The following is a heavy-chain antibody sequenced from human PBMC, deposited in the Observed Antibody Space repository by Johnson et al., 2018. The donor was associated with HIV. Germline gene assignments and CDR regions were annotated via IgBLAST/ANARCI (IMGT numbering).Heavy chain of an antibody. V-gene: IGHV3-9*01. D-gene: IGHD6-6*01. J-gene: IGHJ3*02. Sequence: VLLVESGGGLVQPGRSLRLSCAASGFTFVDYAMHWVRQAPGKGLEWVSGISWNSGSIGYADSVKGRFTISRDNAKNSLYLQMNSLRAEDTALYYCAKVLATTEYSSSSWSDAFDIWGQGTMVTVSS. CDR3: AKVLATTEYSSSSWSDAFDI. CDR1: GFTFVDYA. CDR2: ISWNSGSI.